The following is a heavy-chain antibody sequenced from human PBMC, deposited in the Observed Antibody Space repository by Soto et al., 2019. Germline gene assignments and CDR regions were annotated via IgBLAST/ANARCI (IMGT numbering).Heavy chain of an antibody. V-gene: IGHV3-7*01. J-gene: IGHJ2*01. CDR2: IKQEGSET. Sequence: EVQLVESGGGLVQPGGSLRLSCAASEFIFSTYWMGWVRQAPGKGLEWVATIKQEGSETYYVDSVEGRFTISRDNAKNSLHLQMNSLRVEDTAVYYCARQGRGRFSWYFDLWGRGTLVTVSS. CDR1: EFIFSTYW. CDR3: ARQGRGRFSWYFDL. D-gene: IGHD3-3*01.